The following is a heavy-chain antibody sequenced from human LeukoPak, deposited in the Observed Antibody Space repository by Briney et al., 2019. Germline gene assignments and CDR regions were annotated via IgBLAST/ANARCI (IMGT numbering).Heavy chain of an antibody. CDR3: ARETSLAGFASGLGLNY. CDR2: IYGSGYT. J-gene: IGHJ4*02. CDR1: GGSISGWY. V-gene: IGHV4-59*01. D-gene: IGHD6-19*01. Sequence: SETLSLTRTVSGGSISGWYWSWIRQPPGKGLEWIGYIYGSGYTNYNPSLKSRVTMSIDTSKNHFSLKLTSVTAADTATYYCARETSLAGFASGLGLNYWGQGILVTVSS.